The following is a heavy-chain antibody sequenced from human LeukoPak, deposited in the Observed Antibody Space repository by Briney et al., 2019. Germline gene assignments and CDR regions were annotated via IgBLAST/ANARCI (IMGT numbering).Heavy chain of an antibody. J-gene: IGHJ6*03. CDR1: GGSISSYY. D-gene: IGHD2-21*02. V-gene: IGHV4-59*08. CDR2: IYYSGST. CDR3: ARGDWGSPDYYYMDV. Sequence: SETLSLTCTVSGGSISSYYWSWIRQPPGKGLEWIGYIYYSGSTNYNPSLKSRVIISVDKYKNQFSLKQSSVTAADTGVYYCARGDWGSPDYYYMDVWGKGTTVTISS.